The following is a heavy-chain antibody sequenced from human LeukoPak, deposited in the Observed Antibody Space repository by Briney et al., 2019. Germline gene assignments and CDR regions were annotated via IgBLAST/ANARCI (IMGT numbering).Heavy chain of an antibody. CDR3: ARDRGRKYYYDSSGYSRAFDI. Sequence: GGSLRLSCAASGFTFSSYWMHWVRQAPGKGLVWVSRINSDGSSTSYADSVKGRFTISRDNAKNSLYLQMNSLRAEDTAVYYCARDRGRKYYYDSSGYSRAFDIWGQGTMVTVSS. CDR2: INSDGSST. CDR1: GFTFSSYW. V-gene: IGHV3-74*01. D-gene: IGHD3-22*01. J-gene: IGHJ3*02.